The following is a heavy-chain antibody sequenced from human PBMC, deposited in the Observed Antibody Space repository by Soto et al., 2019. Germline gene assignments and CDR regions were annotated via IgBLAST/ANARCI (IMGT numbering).Heavy chain of an antibody. CDR3: ARDRSNSDY. Sequence: QVQLVQSGAEVKKPGASVKVSCKAAGYTFSMSAISWVRQAPGQGLEWMGWINANNGNTDYAQKFQGRVTMTTDTPTSTVYMELRSLSSDDTAVYYCARDRSNSDYWGQGTLVTVSS. V-gene: IGHV1-18*01. CDR2: INANNGNT. J-gene: IGHJ4*02. D-gene: IGHD4-4*01. CDR1: GYTFSMSA.